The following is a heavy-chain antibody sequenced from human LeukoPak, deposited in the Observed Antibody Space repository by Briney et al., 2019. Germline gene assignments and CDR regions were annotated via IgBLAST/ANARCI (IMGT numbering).Heavy chain of an antibody. Sequence: GGSLRLSRAASGLTFRNYAMSWFRQAPRKGLEWVSGITSGFTPLYADTLKGRFTISRDNSKSTFHLQTNSLRAEDTAVYYCAKDYSDSRVGDVFLQYWGQGTLVTVSS. J-gene: IGHJ4*02. CDR1: GLTFRNYA. CDR3: AKDYSDSRVGDVFLQY. D-gene: IGHD1-26*01. V-gene: IGHV3-23*01. CDR2: ITSGFTP.